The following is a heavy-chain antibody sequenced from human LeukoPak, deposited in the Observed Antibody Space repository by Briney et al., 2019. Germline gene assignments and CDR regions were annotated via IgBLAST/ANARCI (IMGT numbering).Heavy chain of an antibody. D-gene: IGHD1-26*01. J-gene: IGHJ6*01. CDR3: AKMKGHPLPKYYMDV. CDR1: GFTFSGFA. Sequence: GGSLRLSCAASGFTFSGFAMSWVRRTPGKGLEWVSGISGSGGNTLYAASVKGRFTISRDNSKNTLYLEMNSLRAEDTAIYYCAKMKGHPLPKYYMDVWGQGTTVTVSS. V-gene: IGHV3-23*01. CDR2: ISGSGGNT.